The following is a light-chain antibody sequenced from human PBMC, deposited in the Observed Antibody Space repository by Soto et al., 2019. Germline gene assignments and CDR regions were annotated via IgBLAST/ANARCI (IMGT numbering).Light chain of an antibody. J-gene: IGLJ2*01. Sequence: QSALTQPASVSGSPGQSITISCTGTSSDVGSYNLVSWYQQHPTKAPKLLIFEGSKRPSGVSNRFSGSKSGNTASLTISGLQAVDEADYYCCSLAGSSTVVFGGGTKLTVL. V-gene: IGLV2-23*01. CDR2: EGS. CDR1: SSDVGSYNL. CDR3: CSLAGSSTVV.